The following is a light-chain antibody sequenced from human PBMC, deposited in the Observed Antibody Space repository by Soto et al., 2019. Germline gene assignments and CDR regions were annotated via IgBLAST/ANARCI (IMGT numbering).Light chain of an antibody. CDR1: QSISRY. J-gene: IGKJ2*01. CDR3: QQSYSTPYT. V-gene: IGKV1-39*01. CDR2: AAS. Sequence: DIQMTQSPSSLSASVGDRVTITCRASQSISRYFNWYQQKPGKAPKLLIYAASSLQSGVPSRFSGSGSVTDFTLTISSLQPEDFATYYCQQSYSTPYTFGQGTKLEIK.